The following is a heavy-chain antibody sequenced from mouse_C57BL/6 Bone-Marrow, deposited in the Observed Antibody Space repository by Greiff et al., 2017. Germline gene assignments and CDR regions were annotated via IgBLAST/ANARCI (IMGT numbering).Heavy chain of an antibody. V-gene: IGHV14-2*01. CDR3: TRSSMYGGTNY. Sequence: VHVQQSGAELVKPGASVKLSCTASGFNFKDYYIHWVKQRPEQGLEWIGRIDPEDGETKYAPKFQDKATITADTSSNTAYLQLRSLTSEDAAVYYCTRSSMYGGTNYGGKGKTLTVSS. D-gene: IGHD1-2*01. CDR2: IDPEDGET. CDR1: GFNFKDYY. J-gene: IGHJ2*01.